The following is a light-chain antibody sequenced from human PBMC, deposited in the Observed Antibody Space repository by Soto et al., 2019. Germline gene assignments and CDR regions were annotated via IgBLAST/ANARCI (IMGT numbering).Light chain of an antibody. Sequence: EIVLTQSPGTLSLSPGDRATLSCRASQSVTSNYLAWYQQKPGQAPRLLLYGASSRAIGIPDRFSGSGSGTDFTLTISRMEPEDFAVYYCQQYYTSPPPTFGGGTKVEIK. CDR1: QSVTSNY. V-gene: IGKV3-20*01. CDR2: GAS. CDR3: QQYYTSPPPT. J-gene: IGKJ4*01.